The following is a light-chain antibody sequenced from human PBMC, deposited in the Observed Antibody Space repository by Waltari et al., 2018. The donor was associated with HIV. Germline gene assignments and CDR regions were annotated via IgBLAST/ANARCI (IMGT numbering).Light chain of an antibody. CDR2: EVT. Sequence: QSALTQSPSASGSPGQSVTISCSGANSDISDSNYLSWYQQHSDRPPKLIIFEVTKRPSGVPDRFSGSKSGNTASLFVSGLQPEGEATYFCSSFAGTHKLFGGGTKLTVL. CDR1: NSDISDSNY. J-gene: IGLJ2*01. CDR3: SSFAGTHKL. V-gene: IGLV2-8*01.